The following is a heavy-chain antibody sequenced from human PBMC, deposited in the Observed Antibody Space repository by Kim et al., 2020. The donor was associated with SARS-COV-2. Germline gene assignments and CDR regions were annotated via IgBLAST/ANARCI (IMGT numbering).Heavy chain of an antibody. V-gene: IGHV4-34*01. Sequence: SETLSLTCAVYGGSFSGYYWSWIRQPPGKGLEWIGEINHSGSTNYNPSLKSRVTISVDTSKNQFSLKLSSVTAADTAVYYCARKEGIVVVPAPGLYGMDVWGQGTTVTVSS. CDR1: GGSFSGYY. D-gene: IGHD2-2*01. CDR3: ARKEGIVVVPAPGLYGMDV. J-gene: IGHJ6*02. CDR2: INHSGST.